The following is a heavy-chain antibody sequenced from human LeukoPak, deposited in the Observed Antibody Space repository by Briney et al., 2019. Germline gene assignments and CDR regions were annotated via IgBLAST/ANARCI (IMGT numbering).Heavy chain of an antibody. V-gene: IGHV3-30*03. J-gene: IGHJ3*02. D-gene: IGHD6-13*01. CDR3: AATGIAAARNAFDI. Sequence: GGSLRLSCAASGFTFDDYAMHWVRQAPGKGLEWVAVISYDGSNKYYADSVKGRFTISRDNSKNTLYLQMNSLRAEDTAVYYCAATGIAAARNAFDIWGQGTMVTVSS. CDR1: GFTFDDYA. CDR2: ISYDGSNK.